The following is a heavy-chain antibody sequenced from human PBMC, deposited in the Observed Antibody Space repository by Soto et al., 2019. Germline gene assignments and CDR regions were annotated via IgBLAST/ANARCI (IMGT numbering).Heavy chain of an antibody. Sequence: LSLTCTVSGGSISSSSYYWGWIRQPPGKGLEWIGSVSYTGGTYYNPSLKSRVTISVDTSNNQFSLKLSSVSAADTAVYYCARGHGGITVFGAPGHFDYWGQGTLVTVSS. D-gene: IGHD3-3*01. V-gene: IGHV4-39*01. CDR2: VSYTGGT. J-gene: IGHJ4*02. CDR1: GGSISSSSYY. CDR3: ARGHGGITVFGAPGHFDY.